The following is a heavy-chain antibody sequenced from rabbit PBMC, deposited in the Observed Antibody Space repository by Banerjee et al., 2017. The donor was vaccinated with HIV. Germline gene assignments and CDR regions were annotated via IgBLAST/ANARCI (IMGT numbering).Heavy chain of an antibody. CDR3: ARDLDGAGEGLGTFDL. CDR2: IYAGSGST. J-gene: IGHJ4*01. V-gene: IGHV1S40*01. CDR1: GFSFSSNYY. Sequence: QSLEESGGDLVKPGASLTLTCTASGFSFSSNYYMCWVRQAPGKGLEWIGCIYAGSGSTYYASWAKGRFTISKTSSTTVTLQMTSLTAADTATYFCARDLDGAGEGLGTFDLWGQGTLVTVS. D-gene: IGHD3-1*01.